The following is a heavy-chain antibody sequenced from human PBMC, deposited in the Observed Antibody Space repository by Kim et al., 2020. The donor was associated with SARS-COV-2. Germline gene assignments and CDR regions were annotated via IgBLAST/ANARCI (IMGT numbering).Heavy chain of an antibody. CDR2: IYYSGST. CDR1: GGSISSSSYY. D-gene: IGHD3-3*01. V-gene: IGHV4-39*01. CDR3: ARHPESFITIFGVIIRHPFDC. J-gene: IGHJ4*02. Sequence: SETLSLTCTVSGGSISSSSYYWGWIRQPPGKGLEWIGSIYYSGSTYYNPSLKSRATTSVDTSKNQFSLKLSSVTAADTAVYYCARHPESFITIFGVIIRHPFDCWGQGTLVTVSS.